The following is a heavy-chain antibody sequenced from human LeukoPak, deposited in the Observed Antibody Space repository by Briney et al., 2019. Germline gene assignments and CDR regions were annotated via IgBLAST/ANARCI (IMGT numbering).Heavy chain of an antibody. J-gene: IGHJ4*02. D-gene: IGHD7-27*01. Sequence: PGGSLRLSCAASGFTFSSYGMHWVRQAPGKGLEWVAVISYDGSNKYYADSVKGRFTISRDNSKNTLYLQMNSLRAEDTAVYYCAKVLGSYFDYWGQGTLVTVSS. CDR1: GFTFSSYG. CDR2: ISYDGSNK. V-gene: IGHV3-30*18. CDR3: AKVLGSYFDY.